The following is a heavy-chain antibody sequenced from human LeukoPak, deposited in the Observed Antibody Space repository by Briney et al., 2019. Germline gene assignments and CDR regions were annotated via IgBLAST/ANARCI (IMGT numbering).Heavy chain of an antibody. CDR1: GFTFSSYD. D-gene: IGHD1-1*01. J-gene: IGHJ5*02. V-gene: IGHV3-30*03. CDR3: ARDSRGNGFDP. Sequence: PGRSLRLSCAASGFTFSSYDMRWGRQAPGKGLEWVAVISYDGSNKYYADSVKGRFTISRDNSKNTLYLQMNSLRAEDTAVYYCARDSRGNGFDPWGQGTLVTVSS. CDR2: ISYDGSNK.